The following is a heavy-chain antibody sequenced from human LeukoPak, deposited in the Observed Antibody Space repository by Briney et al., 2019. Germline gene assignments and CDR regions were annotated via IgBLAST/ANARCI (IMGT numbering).Heavy chain of an antibody. CDR2: INPNSGGT. V-gene: IGHV1-2*02. CDR1: GYTFTGYY. CDR3: ARVSTLSHAFDI. D-gene: IGHD2/OR15-2a*01. J-gene: IGHJ3*02. Sequence: GASVKVSCKASGYTFTGYYMHWVRRAPGQGLEWMGWINPNSGGTNYAQKFQGRVTMTRDTSISTAYMELSRLRSDDTAGYYCARVSTLSHAFDIWGQGTMVTVSS.